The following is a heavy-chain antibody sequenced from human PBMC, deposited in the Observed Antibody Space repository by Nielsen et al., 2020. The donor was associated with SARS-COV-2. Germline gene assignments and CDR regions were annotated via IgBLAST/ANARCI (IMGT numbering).Heavy chain of an antibody. CDR3: VRVPLGGAFYYMDV. CDR2: VSYDGNE. Sequence: GGSLRLSCAASGFTFSHHAMHWVRQAPGKGLEWLTIVSYDGNEHYADSVKGRFTISRDNSKDTLFLQLDSLRAEDTATYYCVRVPLGGAFYYMDVWGKGTTVTVSS. D-gene: IGHD4/OR15-4a*01. J-gene: IGHJ6*03. V-gene: IGHV3-30*04. CDR1: GFTFSHHA.